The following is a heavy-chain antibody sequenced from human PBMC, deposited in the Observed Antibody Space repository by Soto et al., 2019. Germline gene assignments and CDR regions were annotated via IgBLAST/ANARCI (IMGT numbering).Heavy chain of an antibody. Sequence: ASVKVSCKASGYTFTSYGISWVRQAPGQGLEWMGWISAYNGNTNYAQKLQGRVAMSTDTSTSTAYMELRSLRSDDTAVYYCARISGRFLEWLPDYWGQGTLVTVSS. CDR3: ARISGRFLEWLPDY. CDR2: ISAYNGNT. D-gene: IGHD3-3*01. V-gene: IGHV1-18*01. CDR1: GYTFTSYG. J-gene: IGHJ4*02.